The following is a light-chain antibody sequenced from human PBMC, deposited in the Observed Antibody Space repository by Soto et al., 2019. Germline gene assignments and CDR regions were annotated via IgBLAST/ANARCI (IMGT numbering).Light chain of an antibody. Sequence: EIVMTQSPVTLSVSPGERATLSCRASQNISRSLAWYQQKPGQGPSLLIYGKSARAGGVPARFSGGGSGTDFTLTISRLEPEDFAVYYCQQYGSSGTFGQGTKVDIK. CDR3: QQYGSSGT. CDR1: QNISRS. V-gene: IGKV3-20*01. J-gene: IGKJ1*01. CDR2: GKS.